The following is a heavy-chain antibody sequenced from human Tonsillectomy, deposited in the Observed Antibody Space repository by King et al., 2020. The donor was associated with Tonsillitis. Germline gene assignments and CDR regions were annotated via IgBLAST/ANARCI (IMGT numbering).Heavy chain of an antibody. CDR3: AKGWSSSWRGRMDV. CDR1: GFTFSSYG. V-gene: IGHV3-30*18. D-gene: IGHD6-13*01. CDR2: ISYDGSNN. Sequence: VQLVESGGGVVQPGRSLRLSCAASGFTFSSYGMHWVRQAPGKGLEWVAVISYDGSNNYYADSVKGRFTISRDNSKNTLYLQMNSLRDEDTALYYCAKGWSSSWRGRMDVWGQGTTVTVSS. J-gene: IGHJ6*02.